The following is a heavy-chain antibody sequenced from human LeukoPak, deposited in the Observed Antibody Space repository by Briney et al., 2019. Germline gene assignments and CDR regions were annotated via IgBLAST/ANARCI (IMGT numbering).Heavy chain of an antibody. J-gene: IGHJ4*02. CDR3: AREPSPVYCGGDCYYFDY. D-gene: IGHD2-21*02. CDR2: ISGGSGDI. CDR1: GFTFSSYT. Sequence: GGSLRLSCAASGFTFSSYTMNWVRQAPGQGLEWVSSISGGSGDIYYADSVKGRFTISRDNSKNTLYLQMNSLRAEDTAVYYCAREPSPVYCGGDCYYFDYWGQGTLVTVSS. V-gene: IGHV3-21*01.